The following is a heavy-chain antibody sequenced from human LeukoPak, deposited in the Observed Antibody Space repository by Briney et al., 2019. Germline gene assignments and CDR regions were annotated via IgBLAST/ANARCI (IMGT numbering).Heavy chain of an antibody. CDR3: ARGEPWGVYAAASTLGRDYYYYYGMDV. V-gene: IGHV4-30-2*01. CDR1: GSSISSGGYY. D-gene: IGHD6-13*01. J-gene: IGHJ6*02. CDR2: IYHSGST. Sequence: SETLSLTCTVSGSSISSGGYYWSWIRQPPGKGLEWIGYIYHSGSTYYNPSLKSRVTISVDRSKNQFSLKLSSVTAADTAVYYCARGEPWGVYAAASTLGRDYYYYYGMDVWGQGTTVTVSS.